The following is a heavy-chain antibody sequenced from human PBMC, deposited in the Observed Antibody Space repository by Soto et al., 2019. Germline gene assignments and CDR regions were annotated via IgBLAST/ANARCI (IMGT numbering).Heavy chain of an antibody. CDR2: MSYGGNA. V-gene: IGHV4-31*03. CDR1: GVSVSSGGYS. J-gene: IGHJ4*02. Sequence: PSETLSLTCSVSGVSVSSGGYSWSWLRQLPGKGLEWIGDMSYGGNAYHNPSLKSRLSISVDTSKNHVSLNLTSVTAADTAIYFCARDGSIGATNPYFDYWGQGALVTVS. D-gene: IGHD3-10*01. CDR3: ARDGSIGATNPYFDY.